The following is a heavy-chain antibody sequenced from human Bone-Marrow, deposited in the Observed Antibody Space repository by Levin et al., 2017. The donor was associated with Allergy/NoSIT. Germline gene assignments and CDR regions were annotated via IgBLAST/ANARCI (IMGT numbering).Heavy chain of an antibody. CDR2: IDPTRGDT. V-gene: IGHV1-2*02. CDR1: GYSFNDYY. Sequence: GGSLRLSCTVSGYSFNDYYIHWIRQTPGQGLEWIGWIDPTRGDTKFAEKFHARVVLTRNSSISTAYMELGRLRADDTALYYCARGGASSNDYWGQGTLVTVSS. J-gene: IGHJ4*02. CDR3: ARGGASSNDY. D-gene: IGHD6-13*01.